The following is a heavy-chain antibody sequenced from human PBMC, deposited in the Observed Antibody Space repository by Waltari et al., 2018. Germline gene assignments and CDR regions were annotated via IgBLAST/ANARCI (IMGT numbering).Heavy chain of an antibody. Sequence: QVQLQQWGAGLLKPSETLSLTCAVYGGSFSGYYLSWIRHPPWKGLAWIGEINHSGSTNYNPSLKSRVTISVDTSKNQFSLKLSSVTAADTAVYYCARVKAGYSGYKYYYYGMDVWGQGTTVTVSS. J-gene: IGHJ6*02. D-gene: IGHD5-12*01. V-gene: IGHV4-34*01. CDR1: GGSFSGYY. CDR3: ARVKAGYSGYKYYYYGMDV. CDR2: INHSGST.